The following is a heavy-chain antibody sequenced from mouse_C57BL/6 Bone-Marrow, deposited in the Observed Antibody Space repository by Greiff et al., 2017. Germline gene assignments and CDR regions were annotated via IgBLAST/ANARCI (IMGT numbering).Heavy chain of an antibody. V-gene: IGHV1-54*01. D-gene: IGHD2-3*01. CDR2: LSPGSGGT. CDR3: ARSDGYYY. J-gene: IGHJ2*01. CDR1: GYAFTNYL. Sequence: QVQLQQSGAELVRPGTSVKVSCKASGYAFTNYLIEWVKQRPGQGLEWIGVLSPGSGGTNYNEKFKGKATLTADKSSSSAYLQLSSLTSDDSAVYYCARSDGYYYWGQGTTLTVSS.